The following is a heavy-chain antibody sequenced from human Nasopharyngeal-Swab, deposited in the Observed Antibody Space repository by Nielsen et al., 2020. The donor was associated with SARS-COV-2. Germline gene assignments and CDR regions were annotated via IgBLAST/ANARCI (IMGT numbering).Heavy chain of an antibody. CDR2: IKHDGSGT. Sequence: GGSLRLSCVASGFTFGNYWMYWVRQAPGKGLVWVSRIKHDGSGTKYADSVKGRFTISRDNAKNTLYLHMNSLTAEDTAVYYCTRDFGMATFDSWGQGTLVTVSS. CDR3: TRDFGMATFDS. CDR1: GFTFGNYW. J-gene: IGHJ4*02. D-gene: IGHD3-16*01. V-gene: IGHV3-74*03.